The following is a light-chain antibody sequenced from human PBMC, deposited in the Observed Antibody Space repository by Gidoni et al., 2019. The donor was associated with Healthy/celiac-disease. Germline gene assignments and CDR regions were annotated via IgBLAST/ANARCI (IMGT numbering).Light chain of an antibody. Sequence: DIQLTQSPSFLSASVGERVTITCRASQGISSYLAWHQQKPGKAPKLLIYAASTLQSGVPSRFSGSGSGTEFTLTISSLQPEDFATYYCQQLNSYPITFGQGTRLEIK. J-gene: IGKJ5*01. CDR1: QGISSY. V-gene: IGKV1-9*01. CDR2: AAS. CDR3: QQLNSYPIT.